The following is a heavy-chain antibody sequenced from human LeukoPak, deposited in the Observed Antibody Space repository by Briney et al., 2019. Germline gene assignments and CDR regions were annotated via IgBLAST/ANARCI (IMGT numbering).Heavy chain of an antibody. J-gene: IGHJ4*02. V-gene: IGHV4-4*02. CDR1: GGSISSSNW. Sequence: SETLSLTCAVSGGSISSSNWWSWVRQPPGKGLEWIGEIYHSGSTNYNPSLKSRVTISVDKSKNQFSLKLSSVTAADTAVYYCARSPGYSSSWYDYWGQGTLVTVSS. CDR2: IYHSGST. CDR3: ARSPGYSSSWYDY. D-gene: IGHD6-13*01.